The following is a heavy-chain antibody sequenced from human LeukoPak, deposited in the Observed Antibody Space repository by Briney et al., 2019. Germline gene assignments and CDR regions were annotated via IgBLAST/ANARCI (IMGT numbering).Heavy chain of an antibody. Sequence: GGSLRLSCTASGFTFSFYMMNWVRQAPGKGLEWVSSISTSSSHIYYADSLKGRFTVSRDNAKSSLYLQMNNLRAEDTAVYYCARDDNWNVKPFDLWGQGTLVTVSS. CDR3: ARDDNWNVKPFDL. J-gene: IGHJ4*02. V-gene: IGHV3-21*01. CDR2: ISTSSSHI. D-gene: IGHD1-20*01. CDR1: GFTFSFYM.